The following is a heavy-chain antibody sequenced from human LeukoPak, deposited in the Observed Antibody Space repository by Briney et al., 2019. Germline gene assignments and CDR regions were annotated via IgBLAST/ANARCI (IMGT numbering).Heavy chain of an antibody. D-gene: IGHD2-2*02. CDR2: ISYNGGSR. CDR1: GFTFSRFA. Sequence: GGSLRLSCAASGFTFSRFAINWVRQAPGKGLEWVSGISYNGGSRFYADSVKGRFTISRDNSKNTLYLQMNSLRAEDTAVYYCARDYCSSTSCYTSYYGMDVWGQGTTVTVSS. CDR3: ARDYCSSTSCYTSYYGMDV. V-gene: IGHV3-23*01. J-gene: IGHJ6*02.